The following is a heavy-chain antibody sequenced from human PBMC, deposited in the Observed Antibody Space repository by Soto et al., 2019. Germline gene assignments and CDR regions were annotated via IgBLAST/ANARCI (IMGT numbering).Heavy chain of an antibody. CDR2: INQDGSEK. D-gene: IGHD1-26*01. V-gene: IGHV3-7*04. CDR3: PGGVGDAV. Sequence: EVHLVESGGGLVQTGGSLRLSCAIFESTVSRDWMNWVRQAPGKGLEWVAHINQDGSEKYYVDSVKGRFTISRDNAKKALYLQMNSLRPADPAMYYCPGGVGDAVWGQGTLVTVSS. CDR1: ESTVSRDW. J-gene: IGHJ4*02.